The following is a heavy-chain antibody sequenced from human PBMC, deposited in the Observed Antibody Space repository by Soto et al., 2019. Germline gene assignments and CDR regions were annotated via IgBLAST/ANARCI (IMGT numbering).Heavy chain of an antibody. V-gene: IGHV1-18*01. J-gene: IGHJ6*02. CDR2: ISASNGNT. CDR1: GYTFTSYG. D-gene: IGHD2-8*02. Sequence: QVQLVQSGAEVKNSGASVKVSCKASGYTFTSYGFSWVRQAPGQGLEWMGWISASNGNTNYAQKLQGRVTMTTDTSTGPDYIELRSLSSDDTPNYSCARDSVRYCRVGVCYHGYYYLTMEVWGQWTTVTVS. CDR3: ARDSVRYCRVGVCYHGYYYLTMEV.